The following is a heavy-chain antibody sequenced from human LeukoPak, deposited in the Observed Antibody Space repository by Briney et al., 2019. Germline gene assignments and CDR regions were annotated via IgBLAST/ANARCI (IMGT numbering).Heavy chain of an antibody. CDR3: ARAGAYYDNLTGYQTLTYYYGMDV. Sequence: SETLSLTCTVSGGSISSYYWSWIRQPPGKGLEWIGYIYYSGSTNYNPSLKSRVTISVDTSKNQFSLKLSSVTAADTAVYYCARAGAYYDNLTGYQTLTYYYGMDVWGQGTTVTVSS. J-gene: IGHJ6*02. V-gene: IGHV4-59*13. D-gene: IGHD3-9*01. CDR2: IYYSGST. CDR1: GGSISSYY.